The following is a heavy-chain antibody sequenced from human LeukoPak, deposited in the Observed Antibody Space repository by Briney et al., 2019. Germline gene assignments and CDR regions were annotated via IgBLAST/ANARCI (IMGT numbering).Heavy chain of an antibody. V-gene: IGHV1-2*06. CDR1: GYTFTGYY. Sequence: SVKVSCKASGYTFTGYYMHWVRQAPGQGLEWMGRINPNSGGTNYAQKFQGRVTMTRDTSISTAYMELSRLRSDDTAVYYCARRGYSYGYGMSLWGQGTLVTVSS. D-gene: IGHD5-18*01. CDR2: INPNSGGT. CDR3: ARRGYSYGYGMSL. J-gene: IGHJ4*02.